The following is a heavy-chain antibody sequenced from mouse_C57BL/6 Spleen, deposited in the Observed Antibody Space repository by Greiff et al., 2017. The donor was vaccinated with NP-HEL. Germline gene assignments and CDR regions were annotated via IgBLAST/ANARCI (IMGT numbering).Heavy chain of an antibody. CDR2: IYPGSGNT. CDR1: GYTFTDYY. CDR3: ARGLRGYYAMDY. D-gene: IGHD3-1*01. Sequence: QVQLQQSGAELVRPGASVKLSCKASGYTFTDYYINWVKQRPGQGLEWIARIYPGSGNTYYNEKFKGKATLTAEKSSSTAYMQLSSLTSEDSAVYFCARGLRGYYAMDYWGQGTSVTVSS. J-gene: IGHJ4*01. V-gene: IGHV1-76*01.